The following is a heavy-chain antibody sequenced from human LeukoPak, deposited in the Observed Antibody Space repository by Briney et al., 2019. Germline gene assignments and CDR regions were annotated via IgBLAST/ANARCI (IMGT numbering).Heavy chain of an antibody. Sequence: SGTLSLTCAVSGGSISSSNWWSWVRQPPGKGLEWIANIYYSGSTYYNPSLKSRVTISFVDTSKNQFSLKLSSVTAADTAVYYCASVIPAAKFDYWGQGILVTVSS. CDR2: IYYSGST. CDR3: ASVIPAAKFDY. D-gene: IGHD2-2*01. CDR1: GGSISSSNW. V-gene: IGHV4-4*02. J-gene: IGHJ4*02.